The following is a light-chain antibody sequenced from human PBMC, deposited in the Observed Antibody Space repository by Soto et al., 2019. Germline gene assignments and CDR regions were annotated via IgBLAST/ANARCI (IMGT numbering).Light chain of an antibody. CDR2: EVS. J-gene: IGLJ2*01. CDR1: SSDVGSYNL. Sequence: QSALTQPASVSGSPGQSITISCIGTSSDVGSYNLVSWYQQHPGKAPKVLIYEVSERPSGVSNRFSGSKSGNTASLTISGPQADDEAEYYCCSYAGRRTHVFFGGGTKVTVL. CDR3: CSYAGRRTHVF. V-gene: IGLV2-23*02.